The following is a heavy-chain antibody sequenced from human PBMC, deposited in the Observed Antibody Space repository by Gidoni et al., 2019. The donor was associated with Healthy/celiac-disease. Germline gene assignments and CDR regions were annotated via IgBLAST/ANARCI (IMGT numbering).Heavy chain of an antibody. Sequence: QVQLVESGGGLVKPGGSLRLSCAASGFTFSDYYMSWIRQAPGKGLEWVSYISSSSSYTNYADSVKGRFTISRDNAKNSLYLQMNSLRAEDTAVYYCARDTRDYVWGSYRSPPDWWGQGTLVTVSS. J-gene: IGHJ4*02. CDR1: GFTFSDYY. CDR2: ISSSSSYT. CDR3: ARDTRDYVWGSYRSPPDW. V-gene: IGHV3-11*06. D-gene: IGHD3-16*02.